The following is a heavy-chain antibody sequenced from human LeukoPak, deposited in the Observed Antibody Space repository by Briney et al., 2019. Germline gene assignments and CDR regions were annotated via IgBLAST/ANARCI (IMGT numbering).Heavy chain of an antibody. CDR2: IKQDGSQK. D-gene: IGHD3-3*01. CDR1: GFTFNDCW. CDR3: ARGGATTFGLWGNAFDI. V-gene: IGHV3-7*01. J-gene: IGHJ3*02. Sequence: GGSLRLSCAASGFTFNDCWMTWVRQAPGKGLEWVANIKQDGSQKYYVDSVKGRFTISRDNAKNSLYLQTNSLRVEDTAVYYCARGGATTFGLWGNAFDIWGQGTMVTVSS.